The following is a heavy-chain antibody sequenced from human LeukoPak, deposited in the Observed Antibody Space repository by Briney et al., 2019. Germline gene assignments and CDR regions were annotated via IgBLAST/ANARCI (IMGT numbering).Heavy chain of an antibody. D-gene: IGHD2-2*01. V-gene: IGHV3-23*01. J-gene: IGHJ4*02. Sequence: GGSLRLSCAASGFTFRSYAMSWDRQAPGRGLEWVSAISAASETTYYADSVKGRFTISRDNSKNTLFLQMNSLRAGGTAVYYCAKRRYCSSTSCHDFDYWGQGTLVTVSS. CDR2: ISAASETT. CDR3: AKRRYCSSTSCHDFDY. CDR1: GFTFRSYA.